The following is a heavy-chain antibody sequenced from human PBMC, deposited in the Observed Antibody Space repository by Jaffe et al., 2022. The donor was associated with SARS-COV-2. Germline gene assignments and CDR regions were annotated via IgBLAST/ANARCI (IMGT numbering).Heavy chain of an antibody. CDR1: GGSVSSGSYY. CDR3: ARVYSYGPQDDY. J-gene: IGHJ4*02. CDR2: IYYSGST. Sequence: QVQLQESGPGLVKPSETLSLTCTVSGGSVSSGSYYWSWIRQPPGKGLEWIGYIYYSGSTNYNPSLKSRVTISVDTSKNQFSLKLSSVTAADTAVYYCARVYSYGPQDDYWGQGTLVTVSS. D-gene: IGHD5-18*01. V-gene: IGHV4-61*01.